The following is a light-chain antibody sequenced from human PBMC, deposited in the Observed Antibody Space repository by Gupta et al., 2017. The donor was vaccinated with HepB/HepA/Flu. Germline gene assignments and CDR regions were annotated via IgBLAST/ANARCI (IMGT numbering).Light chain of an antibody. CDR3: AVWDDSLRGML. J-gene: IGLJ2*01. Sequence: QSMLTQPPSASGPPGQSVTIPCSGGGSNIGDNHVYWYQQFPGTTPKLLIYRHNQRTSGVPDRFSAFKSGTSASLAISGLRAEDEADYYCAVWDDSLRGMLFGGGTKLTVL. CDR1: GSNIGDNH. V-gene: IGLV1-47*01. CDR2: RHN.